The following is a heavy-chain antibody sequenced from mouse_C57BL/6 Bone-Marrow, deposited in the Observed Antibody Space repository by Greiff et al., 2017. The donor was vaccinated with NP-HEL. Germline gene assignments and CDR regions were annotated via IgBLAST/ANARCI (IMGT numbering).Heavy chain of an antibody. CDR3: ARWRSCYYGSHWYFDV. J-gene: IGHJ1*03. Sequence: VQLQQSGPELVKPGASVKISCKASGYAFSSSWMNWVKQRPGKGLEWIGRIYPGDGDTNYNGKFKGKATLTADKSSSTAYMQLSSLTSEDSAVYFCARWRSCYYGSHWYFDVWGKGTTVTVSS. CDR2: IYPGDGDT. D-gene: IGHD1-1*01. CDR1: GYAFSSSW. V-gene: IGHV1-82*01.